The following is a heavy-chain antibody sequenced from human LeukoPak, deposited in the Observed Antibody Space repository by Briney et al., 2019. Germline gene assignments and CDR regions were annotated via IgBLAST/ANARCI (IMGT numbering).Heavy chain of an antibody. Sequence: GGSLRLSCAASGFTSSTYGMSWVRQAPGKGLEWVSAISNSGGSTYYADSVKGRFTISRDNSKNTLSLQMNSLRAGDTAVYYCAKDRFDRGVLSTSFDYWGQGALVTVSS. V-gene: IGHV3-23*01. CDR2: ISNSGGST. D-gene: IGHD3-10*01. J-gene: IGHJ4*02. CDR3: AKDRFDRGVLSTSFDY. CDR1: GFTSSTYG.